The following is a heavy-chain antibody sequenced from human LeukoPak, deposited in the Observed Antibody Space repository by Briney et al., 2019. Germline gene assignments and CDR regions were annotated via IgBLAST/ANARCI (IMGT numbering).Heavy chain of an antibody. J-gene: IGHJ3*02. CDR1: EFTFSSYG. Sequence: GGCLRLSGAASEFTFSSYGMSWVRQAPGKGLEGVSSISGSGGSTQYADSVQGRFAISRDNSKNTLYLQMNSLRAEDTAVYYCAKSMRGYDSDAFDIWGQGTMVTVSS. CDR3: AKSMRGYDSDAFDI. CDR2: ISGSGGST. D-gene: IGHD5-12*01. V-gene: IGHV3-23*01.